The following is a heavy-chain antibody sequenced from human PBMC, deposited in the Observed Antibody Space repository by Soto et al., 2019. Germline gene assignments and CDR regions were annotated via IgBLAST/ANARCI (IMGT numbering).Heavy chain of an antibody. V-gene: IGHV3-23*01. CDR3: ANVHEYYDVLTGYYGAPRLDY. CDR1: GFTFTSYA. J-gene: IGHJ4*02. CDR2: ISGSGGST. D-gene: IGHD3-9*01. Sequence: GGSLTLSCASSGFTFTSYAMSWVRKAPGEGLEWVSAISGSGGSTYYADSVKGRFTISRDNSKNTLYLQMNSLRAEDTAVYYCANVHEYYDVLTGYYGAPRLDYWGQGT.